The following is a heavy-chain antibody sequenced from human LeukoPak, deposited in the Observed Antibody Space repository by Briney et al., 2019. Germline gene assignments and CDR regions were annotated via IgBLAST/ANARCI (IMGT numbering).Heavy chain of an antibody. CDR2: INHSGST. V-gene: IGHV4-34*01. CDR1: GGSFSGYY. J-gene: IGHJ4*02. D-gene: IGHD5-24*01. CDR3: ARGGGIEEMATIVGEDY. Sequence: PSETLPLTCAVYGGSFSGYYWSWIRQPPGKGLEWIGEINHSGSTNYNPSLKSRVTISVDTSKNQFSLKLSSVTAADTAVYYCARGGGIEEMATIVGEDYWGQGTLVTVSS.